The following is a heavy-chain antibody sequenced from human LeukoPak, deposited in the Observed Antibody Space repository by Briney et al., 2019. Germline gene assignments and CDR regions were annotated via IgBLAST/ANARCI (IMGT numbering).Heavy chain of an antibody. Sequence: ASVKVSCKVSGYTLTELSMHWVRQAPGKGLEWMGGFDPEDGETIYAQKFQGRVTMTEDTSTDTAYMELSSLRSEDTAVYYCATDPRYSGSYYSDYWGQGTLVTVSS. V-gene: IGHV1-24*01. CDR1: GYTLTELS. CDR3: ATDPRYSGSYYSDY. J-gene: IGHJ4*02. CDR2: FDPEDGET. D-gene: IGHD1-26*01.